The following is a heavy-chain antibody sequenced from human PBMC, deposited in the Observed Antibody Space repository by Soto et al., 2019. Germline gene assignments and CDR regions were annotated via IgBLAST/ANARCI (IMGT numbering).Heavy chain of an antibody. CDR3: ARDSPVQLERDYYYYYGMDV. CDR1: GYTFTGYY. J-gene: IGHJ6*02. D-gene: IGHD1-1*01. CDR2: INPNSGGT. Sequence: ASVKVSCKASGYTFTGYYMHWVRQAPGQGLEWMGWINPNSGGTNYAQKFQGWVTMTRDTSISTAYMELSRLRSDDTAVYYCARDSPVQLERDYYYYYGMDVWGQGSLVTVSS. V-gene: IGHV1-2*04.